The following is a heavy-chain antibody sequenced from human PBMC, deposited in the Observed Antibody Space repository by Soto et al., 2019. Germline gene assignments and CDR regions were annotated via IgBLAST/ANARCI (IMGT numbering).Heavy chain of an antibody. CDR1: GFSFSSYA. J-gene: IGHJ4*02. Sequence: EVQLLESGGGLVEPGGSLRLSCTASGFSFSSYAMTWVRQAPGKGLEWVSSTTDDGGRTFYADSVKGRFTISRDNSNNRLYVKVNSRRAEETALEYCAKGGGFGTGAYYNVAYWGQGTLVTVSS. CDR2: TTDDGGRT. V-gene: IGHV3-23*01. D-gene: IGHD3-10*01. CDR3: AKGGGFGTGAYYNVAY.